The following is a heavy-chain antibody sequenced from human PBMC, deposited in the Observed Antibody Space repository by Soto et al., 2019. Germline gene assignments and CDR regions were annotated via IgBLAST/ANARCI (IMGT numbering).Heavy chain of an antibody. CDR3: ASTVRGLPYDP. J-gene: IGHJ5*02. Sequence: QVQLVQSGAEVKKPESSVKVSCKASGGTFSSYTISWVRQAPGQGLEWMGRIIPILGIANYAQKFQGRVTITADKSTSTAYMELSSLRSEDTSVYYCASTVRGLPYDPWGQGTLVTVSS. CDR2: IIPILGIA. V-gene: IGHV1-69*02. CDR1: GGTFSSYT. D-gene: IGHD3-10*01.